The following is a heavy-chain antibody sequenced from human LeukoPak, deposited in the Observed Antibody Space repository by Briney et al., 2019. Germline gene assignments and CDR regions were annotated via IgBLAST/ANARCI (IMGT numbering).Heavy chain of an antibody. D-gene: IGHD6-6*01. Sequence: PGGSLRLSCAASGFTFSSYAMHWVRQAPGKGLEYVSAIGSNGGNTYYANSVKGRFTISRDNSKNTLYLQMGSLRAEDMAIYYCVRLHISSYYSDYWGQGTLVTVSS. V-gene: IGHV3-64*01. CDR2: IGSNGGNT. J-gene: IGHJ4*02. CDR3: VRLHISSYYSDY. CDR1: GFTFSSYA.